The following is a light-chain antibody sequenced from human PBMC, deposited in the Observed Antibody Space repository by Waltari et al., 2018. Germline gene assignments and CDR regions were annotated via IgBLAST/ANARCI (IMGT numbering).Light chain of an antibody. Sequence: QSALTQPASVSGSPGQSITISCTGTTSDIGSYSLVSWYQQHPGKAPKLMIYEGTERPSGVSSRFSGSKSGNTASLTISGLQAEDEAHYYCCSFVGISTVIFGGGTKLTVL. CDR1: TSDIGSYSL. CDR3: CSFVGISTVI. V-gene: IGLV2-23*01. CDR2: EGT. J-gene: IGLJ2*01.